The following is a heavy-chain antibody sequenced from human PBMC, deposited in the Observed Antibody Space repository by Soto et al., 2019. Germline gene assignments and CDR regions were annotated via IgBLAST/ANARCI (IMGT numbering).Heavy chain of an antibody. CDR2: IRTKAYGGTA. CDR1: GFPFGDYA. J-gene: IGHJ4*02. Sequence: GGSLRLSCTASGFPFGDYAMSWVGQAPGKGLGWVGFIRTKAYGGTAEYAASVEGRFTISRDDSKSIAYLQMNSLKTEDTAVYYCTRAVVPAAIVDYWGQGTLVTVSS. D-gene: IGHD2-2*01. CDR3: TRAVVPAAIVDY. V-gene: IGHV3-49*04.